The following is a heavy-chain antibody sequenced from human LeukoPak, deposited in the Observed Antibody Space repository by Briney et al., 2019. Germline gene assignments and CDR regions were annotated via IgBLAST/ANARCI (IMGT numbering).Heavy chain of an antibody. J-gene: IGHJ4*02. Sequence: SETLSLTCTVSGGSISSSSYYWGWIRQPPGKGLEWIGSIYYSGSTYYNPSLKSRVTISVDTSKNQFSLKLSSVTAADTAVYYCASLEIQQLAPIDYWGQGTLVTVSS. CDR2: IYYSGST. D-gene: IGHD6-13*01. CDR1: GGSISSSSYY. V-gene: IGHV4-39*01. CDR3: ASLEIQQLAPIDY.